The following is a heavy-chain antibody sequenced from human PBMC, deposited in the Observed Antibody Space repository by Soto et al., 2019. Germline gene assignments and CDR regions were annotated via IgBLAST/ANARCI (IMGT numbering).Heavy chain of an antibody. D-gene: IGHD2-15*01. J-gene: IGHJ6*02. V-gene: IGHV3-30*18. CDR1: GFTFSSYG. Sequence: GGSLRLSCAASGFTFSSYGMHWVRQAPGKGLEWVALISYDGSNKYYADSVKGRFTISRDNSKNTLYLQMNSLRAEDTAVYYCAKIGYCSGGSCYRDYYYYGMDVWGQGTTVTVSS. CDR3: AKIGYCSGGSCYRDYYYYGMDV. CDR2: ISYDGSNK.